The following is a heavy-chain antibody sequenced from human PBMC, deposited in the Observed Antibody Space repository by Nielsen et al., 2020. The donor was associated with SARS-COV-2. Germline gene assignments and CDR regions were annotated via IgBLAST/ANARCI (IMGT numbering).Heavy chain of an antibody. Sequence: WIRQPPGKGLEWVSSISSSSYIYYADSVKGRFTISRDNAKNSLYLQMNSLRAEDTAVYYCAREASITMVPYYFDYWGQGTLVTVSS. J-gene: IGHJ4*02. V-gene: IGHV3-69-1*01. D-gene: IGHD3-10*01. CDR2: ISSSSYI. CDR3: AREASITMVPYYFDY.